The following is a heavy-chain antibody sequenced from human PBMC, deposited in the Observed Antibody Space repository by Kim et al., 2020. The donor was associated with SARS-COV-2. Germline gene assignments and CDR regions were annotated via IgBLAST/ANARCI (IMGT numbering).Heavy chain of an antibody. Sequence: SETLSLTCTASGGSVSSDYWAWIRQPPGKGLEWIGFIYYTGRPAYNPSLNSRVNISLDTSKDQFSLRLSSVTAADTAVYYCARGRFGGGLHYKCMDVWGHGTTFSVSS. J-gene: IGHJ6*02. D-gene: IGHD2-15*01. CDR1: GGSVSSDY. CDR2: IYYTGRP. V-gene: IGHV4-59*02. CDR3: ARGRFGGGLHYKCMDV.